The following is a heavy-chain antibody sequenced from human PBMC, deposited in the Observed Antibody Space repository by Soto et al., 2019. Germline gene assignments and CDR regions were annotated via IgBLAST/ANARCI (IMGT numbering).Heavy chain of an antibody. J-gene: IGHJ4*02. CDR3: ARDSSPFGGGYDY. D-gene: IGHD3-16*01. CDR1: GFTFSSYS. V-gene: IGHV3-48*02. CDR2: ISSSSSTI. Sequence: GGSLRLSCAASGFTFSSYSMHWVRQTPGKGLEWVSCISSSSSTIFYADSVKGRFTISRDNAKNSLFLQMNSLRDEDTAVYYCARDSSPFGGGYDYWGQGTLVTVSS.